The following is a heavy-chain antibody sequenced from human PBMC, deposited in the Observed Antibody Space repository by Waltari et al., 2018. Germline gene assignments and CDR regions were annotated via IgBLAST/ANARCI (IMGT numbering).Heavy chain of an antibody. D-gene: IGHD3-9*01. Sequence: QLQLQESGPGLVKPSETPSLTCTVSGGSISSSSYYWGWIRQPPGKGLEWIGSIYYSGSTYYNPSLKSRVTISVDTSKNQFSLKLSSVTAADTAVYYCASGVDILTGYFDYWGQGTLVTVSS. V-gene: IGHV4-39*01. CDR2: IYYSGST. CDR3: ASGVDILTGYFDY. J-gene: IGHJ4*02. CDR1: GGSISSSSYY.